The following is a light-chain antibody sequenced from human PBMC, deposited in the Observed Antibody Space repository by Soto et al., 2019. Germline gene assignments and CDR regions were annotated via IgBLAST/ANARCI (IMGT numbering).Light chain of an antibody. CDR3: LHHNGYPPV. CDR1: QHITND. J-gene: IGKJ2*01. CDR2: LAS. Sequence: DIQMNQSPSSLSASVGDTVTITCRASQHITNDCAWYQQKAGRAPKCLILLASRLQTGVPSRFSGSGSGTEFTLTISSLQPEDFATYYCLHHNGYPPVFGQGTKVEIK. V-gene: IGKV1-17*01.